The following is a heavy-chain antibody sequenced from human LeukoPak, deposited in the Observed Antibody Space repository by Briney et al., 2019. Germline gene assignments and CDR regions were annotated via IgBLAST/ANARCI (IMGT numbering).Heavy chain of an antibody. Sequence: PGGSLRLSCAASGFTFSSYAMSWVRQAPGKGLEWVSAISGSGGSTYYADSVKGRFTISRDNSKNTLYLQMNSLRAEDTAVYYCAKARRITMIVVVIKGGLDSWGQGTLVTVSS. D-gene: IGHD3-22*01. J-gene: IGHJ4*02. V-gene: IGHV3-23*01. CDR3: AKARRITMIVVVIKGGLDS. CDR2: ISGSGGST. CDR1: GFTFSSYA.